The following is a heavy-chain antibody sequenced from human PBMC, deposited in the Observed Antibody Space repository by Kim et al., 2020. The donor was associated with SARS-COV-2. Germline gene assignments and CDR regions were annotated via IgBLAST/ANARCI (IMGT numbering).Heavy chain of an antibody. CDR2: INHSGST. V-gene: IGHV4-34*01. Sequence: SETLSLTCAVYGGSFSGYYWSWIRQPPGKGLEWIGEINHSGSTNYNPSLKSRVTISVDTSKNQFSLKLSSVTAADTAVYYCARGCREPYLEYYYYYMDVWGKGTTVTVSS. J-gene: IGHJ6*03. CDR3: ARGCREPYLEYYYYYMDV. CDR1: GGSFSGYY. D-gene: IGHD1-1*01.